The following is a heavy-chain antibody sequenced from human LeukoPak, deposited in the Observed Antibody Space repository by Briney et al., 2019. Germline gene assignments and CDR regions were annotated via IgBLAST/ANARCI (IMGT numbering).Heavy chain of an antibody. CDR3: ATGYSSGWYIDY. CDR1: GGTFSSYA. CDR2: IIPIFGTA. D-gene: IGHD6-19*01. Sequence: SVKVSCKASGGTFSSYAISWVRQAPGQGLEWMGGIIPIFGTANYAQKFQGRVTITADKSTSTAYMELSSLRSDDTAVYYCATGYSSGWYIDYWGQGTLVTVSS. J-gene: IGHJ4*02. V-gene: IGHV1-69*06.